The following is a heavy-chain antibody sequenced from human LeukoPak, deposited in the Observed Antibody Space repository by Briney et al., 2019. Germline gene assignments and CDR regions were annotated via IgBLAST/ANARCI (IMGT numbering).Heavy chain of an antibody. J-gene: IGHJ4*02. CDR2: ISSSSSYI. CDR1: GFSFSSYA. Sequence: GGSLRLSCAASGFSFSSYAMNWARQAPGKGLEWVSSISSSSSYIYYADSVKGRFTISRDNAKNALYLQMNSLRAEDTAVYFCAHSSGYAYGLDYWGQGTLVTVSA. CDR3: AHSSGYAYGLDY. V-gene: IGHV3-21*01. D-gene: IGHD3-22*01.